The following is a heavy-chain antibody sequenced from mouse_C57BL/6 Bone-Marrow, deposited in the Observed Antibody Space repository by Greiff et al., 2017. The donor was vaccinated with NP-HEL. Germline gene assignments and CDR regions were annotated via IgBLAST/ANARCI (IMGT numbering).Heavy chain of an antibody. V-gene: IGHV10-1*01. J-gene: IGHJ4*01. Sequence: EVQRVESGGGLVQPKGSLKLSCAASGFSFNTYAMNWVRQAPGKGLEWVARIRSKSNNYATYYADSVKDRFTISRDDSESMLYLQMNNLKTEDTAMYYCVSKMVTTNYAMDYWGQGTSVTVSS. CDR2: IRSKSNNYAT. CDR1: GFSFNTYA. CDR3: VSKMVTTNYAMDY. D-gene: IGHD2-2*01.